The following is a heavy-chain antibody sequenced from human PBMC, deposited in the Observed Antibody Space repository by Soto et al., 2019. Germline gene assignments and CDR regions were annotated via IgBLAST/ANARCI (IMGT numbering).Heavy chain of an antibody. Sequence: GASVKVSCKASGYTFTRYGIHWVRQAPGQRLEWMGWINAANGDTKYSPKFQGRVTITRDTSASTAYMELSSLRSEDTAVYYCVRRHVSATGIDWFDPWGQGTLVTSPQ. CDR2: INAANGDT. J-gene: IGHJ5*02. D-gene: IGHD6-13*01. CDR3: VRRHVSATGIDWFDP. CDR1: GYTFTRYG. V-gene: IGHV1-3*01.